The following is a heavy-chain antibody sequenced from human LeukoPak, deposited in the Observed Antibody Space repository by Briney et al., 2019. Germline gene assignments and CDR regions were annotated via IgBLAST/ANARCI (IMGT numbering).Heavy chain of an antibody. D-gene: IGHD2-8*01. J-gene: IGHJ3*02. V-gene: IGHV1-18*01. Sequence: ASVKVSCKTSAYTLTRYGINWVRLAPGQGLEWMGWISAYNGNTNYAQKLQGRVTMTTDTSTSTAYMELRSLRSDDTAVYYCARELYEGAFDIWGQGTMVTVSS. CDR1: AYTLTRYG. CDR2: ISAYNGNT. CDR3: ARELYEGAFDI.